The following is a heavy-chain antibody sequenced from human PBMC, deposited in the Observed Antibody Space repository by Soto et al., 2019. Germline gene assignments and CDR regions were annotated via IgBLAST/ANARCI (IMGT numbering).Heavy chain of an antibody. CDR1: GFAFNNYG. CDR2: ISKSDYT. J-gene: IGHJ4*02. D-gene: IGHD2-2*01. V-gene: IGHV3-21*01. Sequence: GGSLRLSCTVSGFAFNNYGINWVRQAPGKGLEWVSSISKSDYTYYSDSVTGRFTISRDNAKNSVSLLMNTLRVEDTAVYYCAREDSIIIPAVSDFWGQGTLVTVSS. CDR3: AREDSIIIPAVSDF.